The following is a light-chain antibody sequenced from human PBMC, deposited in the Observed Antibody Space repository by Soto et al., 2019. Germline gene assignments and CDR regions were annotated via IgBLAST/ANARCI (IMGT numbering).Light chain of an antibody. J-gene: IGKJ1*01. Sequence: EIVLTQSPGTLSLSPGERATLSCRASQRVSSTFLAWYQQKPGQAPRLPIFGVSNRATGIPDRFSGSGSGTDFTLTISRLEPEDFAVYYCGQFVSAPPRTFGQGTKVDI. V-gene: IGKV3-20*01. CDR1: QRVSSTF. CDR3: GQFVSAPPRT. CDR2: GVS.